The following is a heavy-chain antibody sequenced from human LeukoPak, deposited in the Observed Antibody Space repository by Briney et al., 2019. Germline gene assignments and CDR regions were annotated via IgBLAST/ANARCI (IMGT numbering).Heavy chain of an antibody. CDR1: GYTLTSYY. D-gene: IGHD3-10*01. CDR3: ARFRSSGSYLDY. Sequence: AASVKVSCKASGYTLTSYYIHWVRQAPGQGLEWMGTINPSGGSTTYARKFQGRVTMTRDTSTSTVYMELSSLRSEDTAVYYCARFRSSGSYLDYWGQGTLVTVSS. CDR2: INPSGGST. V-gene: IGHV1-46*01. J-gene: IGHJ4*02.